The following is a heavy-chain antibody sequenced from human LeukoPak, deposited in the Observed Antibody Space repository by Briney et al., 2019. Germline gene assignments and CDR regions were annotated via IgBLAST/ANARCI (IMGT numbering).Heavy chain of an antibody. D-gene: IGHD6-13*01. CDR2: ISSSSSTI. J-gene: IGHJ2*01. V-gene: IGHV3-48*04. CDR3: ARDGLGKQQLVRGVWYFDL. Sequence: GGSLRLSCAASGFTFSSYSMNWVRQAPGKGLEWVSYISSSSSTIYYADSVKGRFTISRDNAKNSLYLQMNSLRAEDTAVYYCARDGLGKQQLVRGVWYFDLWGRGTLVTVSS. CDR1: GFTFSSYS.